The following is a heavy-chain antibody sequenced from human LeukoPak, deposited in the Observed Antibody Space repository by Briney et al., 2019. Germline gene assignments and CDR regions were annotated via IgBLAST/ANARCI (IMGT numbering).Heavy chain of an antibody. Sequence: ASVKVSCKASGYTFTGYYIHWVRQAPGQGLEWMGRINPDSGGTNYAQKFQGWVTMTRDTSISTAYMELSRLRSDDTAVYYCARDPFSSGWTYYFDYWGQGTLVTVSS. D-gene: IGHD6-19*01. J-gene: IGHJ4*02. CDR1: GYTFTGYY. CDR2: INPDSGGT. V-gene: IGHV1-2*04. CDR3: ARDPFSSGWTYYFDY.